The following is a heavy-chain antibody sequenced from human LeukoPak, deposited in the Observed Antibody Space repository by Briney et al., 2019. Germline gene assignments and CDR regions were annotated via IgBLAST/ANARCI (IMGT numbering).Heavy chain of an antibody. CDR3: AKDSASGQLAGTAFHI. CDR1: GFTFDDYA. CDR2: ISWNSGSI. V-gene: IGHV3-9*03. J-gene: IGHJ3*02. Sequence: PGRSLRLSCAASGFTFDDYAMHWVRQAPGKGLEWVSGISWNSGSIGYADSVKGRFTISRDNAKNSLYLQMNSLRAEDMALYYCAKDSASGQLAGTAFHIWGQGTMVTVSS. D-gene: IGHD6-19*01.